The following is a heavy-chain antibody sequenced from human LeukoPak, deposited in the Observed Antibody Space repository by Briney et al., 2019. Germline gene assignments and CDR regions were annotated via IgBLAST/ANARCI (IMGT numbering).Heavy chain of an antibody. J-gene: IGHJ4*02. CDR1: GGSVSSGSYY. CDR3: AREVSSGWSLRGYYFDY. Sequence: PSETLSLTCTVSGGSVSSGSYYWSWIRQLPGKGLEWIGYIYYSGSTNYNPSLKSRVTISVDTSKNQFSLKLSSVTAADTAVYYCAREVSSGWSLRGYYFDYWGQGTLVTVSS. D-gene: IGHD6-19*01. V-gene: IGHV4-61*01. CDR2: IYYSGST.